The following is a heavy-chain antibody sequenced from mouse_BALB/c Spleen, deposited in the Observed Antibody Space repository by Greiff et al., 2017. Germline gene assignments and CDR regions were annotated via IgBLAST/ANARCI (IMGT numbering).Heavy chain of an antibody. Sequence: VQLQQSGAELVKPGASVKLSCTASGFNIKDTYMHWVKQRPEQGLEWIGRIDPANGNTKYDPKFQGKATITADTSSNTAYLQLSSLTSEDTAVYYCAIGADRFYYFDYWGQGTTLTVSA. CDR2: IDPANGNT. D-gene: IGHD2-14*01. CDR3: AIGADRFYYFDY. J-gene: IGHJ2*01. V-gene: IGHV14-3*02. CDR1: GFNIKDTY.